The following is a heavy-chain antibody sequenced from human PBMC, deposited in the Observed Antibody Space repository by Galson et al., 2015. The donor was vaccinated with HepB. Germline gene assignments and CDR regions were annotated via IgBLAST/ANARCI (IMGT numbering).Heavy chain of an antibody. CDR2: IWYDGSNK. CDR1: GFTFSSYV. D-gene: IGHD3-9*01. CDR3: ARDNIAGYYDF. Sequence: SLRLSCAASGFTFSSYVIHWVRQAPGKGLEWVAVIWYDGSNKNYADSVKGRFTIARDNSKKTLYLQMNSLRAEDTAFYYCARDNIAGYYDFWGQGTLVTVSS. J-gene: IGHJ4*02. V-gene: IGHV3-33*08.